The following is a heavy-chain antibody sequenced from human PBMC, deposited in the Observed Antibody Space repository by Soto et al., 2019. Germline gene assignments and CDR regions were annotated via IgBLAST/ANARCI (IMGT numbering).Heavy chain of an antibody. J-gene: IGHJ3*01. CDR2: IYDSGST. V-gene: IGHV4-59*01. Sequence: SETLSLTCTVSGGSISSYYWSWIRQSPGKGLEWIGYIYDSGSTNYSPSLKSRVTILLDMSKNQFSLHLRSVTAADTAVYYCARDVNYYGSSGRAFDFWGQGTMVTVSS. CDR1: GGSISSYY. D-gene: IGHD3-22*01. CDR3: ARDVNYYGSSGRAFDF.